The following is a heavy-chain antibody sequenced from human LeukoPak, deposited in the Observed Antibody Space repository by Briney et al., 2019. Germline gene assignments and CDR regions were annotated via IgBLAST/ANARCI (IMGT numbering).Heavy chain of an antibody. CDR3: ARRLDYFDY. V-gene: IGHV3-30*04. J-gene: IGHJ4*02. Sequence: PGGSLRLSCAASGFTFSSYAMHWVRQAPGKGLEWVAVISYDGSNKYYADSVKGRFTISRDNSKNTLYLQMNSLRAEDTAVYYCARRLDYFDYWGQGTLVTVSS. CDR1: GFTFSSYA. D-gene: IGHD6-19*01. CDR2: ISYDGSNK.